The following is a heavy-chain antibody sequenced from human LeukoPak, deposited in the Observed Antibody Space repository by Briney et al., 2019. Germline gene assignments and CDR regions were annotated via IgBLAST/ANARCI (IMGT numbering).Heavy chain of an antibody. CDR1: GFTFSSYD. CDR3: AKELEGWYFDY. D-gene: IGHD3-3*01. V-gene: IGHV3-30*18. J-gene: IGHJ4*02. CDR2: ISYDGSNK. Sequence: PGGSLRLSCAASGFTFSSYDMHWVRQAPGKGLEWVAVISYDGSNKYYADSVKGRFTISRDNSKNTLYLQMNSLRAEDTAVYYCAKELEGWYFDYWGQGTLVTGSS.